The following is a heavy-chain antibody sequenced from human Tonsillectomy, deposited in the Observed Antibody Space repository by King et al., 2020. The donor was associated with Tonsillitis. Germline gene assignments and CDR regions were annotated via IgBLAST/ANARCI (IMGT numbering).Heavy chain of an antibody. V-gene: IGHV4-39*01. D-gene: IGHD3-16*01. J-gene: IGHJ6*03. CDR2: IYYSGSA. Sequence: QLQESGPGLVKPSETLSLTCTVSGGSISSSSYYWGWIRQPPGKGLEWIGSIYYSGSAYYNPSLQSLVTISVDTSKNQFSLKLSSVTAADTAVYYCARHWGSYYFYMDVWGKGTTVTVSS. CDR3: ARHWGSYYFYMDV. CDR1: GGSISSSSYY.